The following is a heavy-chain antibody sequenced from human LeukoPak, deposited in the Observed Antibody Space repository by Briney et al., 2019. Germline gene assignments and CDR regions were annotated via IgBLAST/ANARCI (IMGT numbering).Heavy chain of an antibody. CDR2: IYTSGST. J-gene: IGHJ3*02. D-gene: IGHD3-10*01. CDR1: GGSISSYY. CDR3: ARESGPLREFAFDI. Sequence: SETLSLTCTVSGGSISSYYWSWIRQPAGKGLEWIGRIYTSGSTNYNPSLKSRVTMSVDTSKNQFSLKLSSVTAADTAVYYCARESGPLREFAFDIWGQGTMVTVSS. V-gene: IGHV4-4*07.